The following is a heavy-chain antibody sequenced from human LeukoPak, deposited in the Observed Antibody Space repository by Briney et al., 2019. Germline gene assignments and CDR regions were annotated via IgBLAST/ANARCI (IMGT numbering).Heavy chain of an antibody. CDR1: GFTVSSNY. CDR2: LYSDDST. Sequence: PGGSLRLSCAASGFTVSSNYMSWVRQAPGKGLEWVSVLYSDDSTYYADSVKGRFAISRDNAKNSLYLQMNSLRAEDTAVYYCARDGYSSSWYEAYFDYWGQGTLVTVSS. J-gene: IGHJ4*02. CDR3: ARDGYSSSWYEAYFDY. V-gene: IGHV3-66*01. D-gene: IGHD6-13*01.